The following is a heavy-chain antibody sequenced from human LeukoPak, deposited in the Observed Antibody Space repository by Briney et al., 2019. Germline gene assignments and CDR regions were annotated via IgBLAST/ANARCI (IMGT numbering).Heavy chain of an antibody. CDR3: ARGPRIGTFDI. Sequence: GGSLRLSCAVSGFTFSSYAMTWVRQAPGKGLEWVSYISSGGSTIYYADSVKGRFTISRDNAKNSLYLQMNSLRAEDTALYYCARGPRIGTFDIWGQGTMVTVSS. CDR2: ISSGGSTI. V-gene: IGHV3-48*03. J-gene: IGHJ3*02. D-gene: IGHD2/OR15-2a*01. CDR1: GFTFSSYA.